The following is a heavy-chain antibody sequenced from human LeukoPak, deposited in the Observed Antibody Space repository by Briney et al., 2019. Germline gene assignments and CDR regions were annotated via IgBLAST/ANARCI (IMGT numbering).Heavy chain of an antibody. V-gene: IGHV4-39*01. CDR1: GGSVSGYY. CDR2: IYYSGST. J-gene: IGHJ6*02. CDR3: ARQWDYDFWSGLGYYYYGMDV. Sequence: ASETLSLTCTVSGGSVSGYYWGWIRQPPGKGLEWIGSIYYSGSTYYNPSLKSRVTISVDTSKNQFSLKLSSVTAADTAVYYCARQWDYDFWSGLGYYYYGMDVWGQGTTVTVSS. D-gene: IGHD3-3*01.